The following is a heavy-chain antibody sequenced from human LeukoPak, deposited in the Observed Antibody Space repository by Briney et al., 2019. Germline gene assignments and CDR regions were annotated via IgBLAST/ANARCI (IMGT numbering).Heavy chain of an antibody. CDR1: GFTFSSYS. V-gene: IGHV3-48*01. Sequence: GGSLILSCAASGFTFSSYSMNWVRQAPGKGLEWVSYISSSSSTIYYADSVKGRFTISRDNAKNSLYLQMNSLRAEDTAVYYCARIRRWFDYWGQGTLVTVSS. J-gene: IGHJ4*02. CDR3: ARIRRWFDY. D-gene: IGHD4-23*01. CDR2: ISSSSSTI.